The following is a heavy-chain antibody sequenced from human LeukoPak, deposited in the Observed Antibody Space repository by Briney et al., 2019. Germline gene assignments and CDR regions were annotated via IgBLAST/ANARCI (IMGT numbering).Heavy chain of an antibody. V-gene: IGHV4-59*01. CDR2: IYYSGST. CDR3: ARDPTGTPTFDY. J-gene: IGHJ4*02. D-gene: IGHD1-7*01. Sequence: PSETLSLTCTVSGGSISSYYWSWIRQPPGKGLEWIGYIYYSGSTNYNPSLKSRVTISVDTSKNQFSLKLSSVTAADTAVYYCARDPTGTPTFDYWGQGTLVSVPS. CDR1: GGSISSYY.